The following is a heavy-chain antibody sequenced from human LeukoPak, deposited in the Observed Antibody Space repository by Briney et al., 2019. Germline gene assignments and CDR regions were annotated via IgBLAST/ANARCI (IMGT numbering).Heavy chain of an antibody. D-gene: IGHD6-19*01. CDR2: IYYSGST. CDR1: GGSIISSAYY. V-gene: IGHV4-30-4*08. J-gene: IGHJ4*02. CDR3: VRTEVSSGSEDY. Sequence: SQTLSLTCTVSGGSIISSAYYWSWIRQPPGKGLEWIGYIYYSGSTYYNPSLKSRVTISLDTSKNQFSLKLSSVTAADTAVYYCVRTEVSSGSEDYWGQGTLVTLSS.